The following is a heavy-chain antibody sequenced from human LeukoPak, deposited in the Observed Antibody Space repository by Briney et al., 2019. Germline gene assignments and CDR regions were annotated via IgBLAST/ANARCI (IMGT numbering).Heavy chain of an antibody. D-gene: IGHD5-24*01. Sequence: PGRSLRLSCAASGFTFSSYAMHWVRQAPGKGLEWVAVISYDGNNKYYADSVKGRFTISRDNSKNTLYLQMNSLRAEDTAVYYCARGGQKHVEMATMTDYWGQGTLVTVSS. CDR3: ARGGQKHVEMATMTDY. CDR2: ISYDGNNK. V-gene: IGHV3-30-3*01. J-gene: IGHJ4*02. CDR1: GFTFSSYA.